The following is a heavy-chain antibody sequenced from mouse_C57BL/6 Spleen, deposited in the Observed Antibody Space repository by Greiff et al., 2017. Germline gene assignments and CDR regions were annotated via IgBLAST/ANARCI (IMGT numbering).Heavy chain of an antibody. CDR2: INPRNGGT. J-gene: IGHJ3*01. D-gene: IGHD4-1*01. V-gene: IGHV1-53*01. Sequence: QVQLQQPGTELVKPGASVKLSCKASGYTFTSYWMHWVKQRPGQCLEWIGKINPRNGGTNYNEKFKSKATLTVDQSASTAYMQLRSRTSEDSAVYYCATPLTGPFAYWGQGTLVTVAA. CDR1: GYTFTSYW. CDR3: ATPLTGPFAY.